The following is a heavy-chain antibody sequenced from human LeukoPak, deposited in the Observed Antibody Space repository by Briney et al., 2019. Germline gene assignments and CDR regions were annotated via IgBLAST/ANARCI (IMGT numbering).Heavy chain of an antibody. CDR1: GGSISSSSYY. Sequence: SETLSLTCTVSGGSISSSSYYWGWIRQPPGKGLEWIGSIYYSGSTNYNPSLKSRVTISVDTSKNQFSLKLSSVTAADTAVYYCARADLSDGAFDIWGQGTMVTVSS. CDR2: IYYSGST. CDR3: ARADLSDGAFDI. J-gene: IGHJ3*02. V-gene: IGHV4-39*07.